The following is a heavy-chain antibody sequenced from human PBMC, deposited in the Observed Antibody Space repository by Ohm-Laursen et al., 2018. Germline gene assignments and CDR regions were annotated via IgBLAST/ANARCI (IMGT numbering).Heavy chain of an antibody. Sequence: ASVTVSCKASGYTFTSYGISWVRQAPGQGLEWMGWISAYNGNTNYAQKLQGRVTMTTDTSTSTAYMELRSLRSDDTAVYYCASSGLYCGGDCYSNFDYWGQGTLVTVSS. D-gene: IGHD2-21*02. CDR1: GYTFTSYG. J-gene: IGHJ4*02. CDR3: ASSGLYCGGDCYSNFDY. CDR2: ISAYNGNT. V-gene: IGHV1-18*01.